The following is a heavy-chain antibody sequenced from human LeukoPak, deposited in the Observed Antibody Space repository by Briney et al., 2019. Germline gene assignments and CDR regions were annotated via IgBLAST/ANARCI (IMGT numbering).Heavy chain of an antibody. Sequence: PSQTLSLTCTVSGGSISSGGYYWSWIRQPPGKGLEWIGYIYHSGSTYYNPSLKSRVTISVDRSKNQFSLKLSSVTAADTAVYYCARVGYASSAIYFQQWGQGTLVSVSS. J-gene: IGHJ1*01. D-gene: IGHD2-8*01. CDR2: IYHSGST. CDR1: GGSISSGGYY. V-gene: IGHV4-30-2*01. CDR3: ARVGYASSAIYFQQ.